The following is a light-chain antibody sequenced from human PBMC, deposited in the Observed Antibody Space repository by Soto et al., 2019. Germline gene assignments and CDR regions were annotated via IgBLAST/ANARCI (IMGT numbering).Light chain of an antibody. Sequence: EIVLTQSPATLSLFPGERATLSCRASLSVSSYLAWYQQKPGQAPRLLIYDASNRATGIPARFSGSGSGTDFTLTISSLEPEDIAVYYCQQRSNWRVTFGGGTKVEIK. J-gene: IGKJ4*01. CDR3: QQRSNWRVT. CDR1: LSVSSY. CDR2: DAS. V-gene: IGKV3-11*01.